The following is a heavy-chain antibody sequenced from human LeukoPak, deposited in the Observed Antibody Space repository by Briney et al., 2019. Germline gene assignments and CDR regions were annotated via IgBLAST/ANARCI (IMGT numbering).Heavy chain of an antibody. J-gene: IGHJ4*02. CDR1: GFTVSSNY. CDR2: IYSGGST. D-gene: IGHD6-13*01. Sequence: QPGGSLRLSCAASGFTVSSNYMSWVRQAPGKGLEWVSVIYSGGSTYYADSVKGRFTISRDNSKNTLYLQMNSLRAEDTAVYYCARESSSWLQNALDFDYWGQGTLVTVSS. V-gene: IGHV3-53*01. CDR3: ARESSSWLQNALDFDY.